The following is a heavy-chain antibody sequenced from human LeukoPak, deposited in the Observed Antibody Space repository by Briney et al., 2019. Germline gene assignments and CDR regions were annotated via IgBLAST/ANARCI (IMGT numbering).Heavy chain of an antibody. V-gene: IGHV4-4*07. CDR3: ARDQAGTTPLQLGYYHGMDV. CDR2: IYTSGST. D-gene: IGHD1-7*01. Sequence: SETLSLTCTVSGGSISSYYWSWIRQPAGKGLEWIGRIYTSGSTNYNPSLKSRVTMSVDTSKNQFPLKLSSVTAADTAVYYCARDQAGTTPLQLGYYHGMDVWGQGTTVTVSS. CDR1: GGSISSYY. J-gene: IGHJ6*02.